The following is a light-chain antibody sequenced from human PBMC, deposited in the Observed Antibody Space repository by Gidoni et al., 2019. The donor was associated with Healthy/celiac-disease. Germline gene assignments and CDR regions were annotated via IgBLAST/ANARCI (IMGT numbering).Light chain of an antibody. J-gene: IGKJ1*01. V-gene: IGKV1-6*01. CDR3: LHPWT. CDR2: AES. Sequence: AIQMTQSPSYLSASVGDRVTITCGVSQGIRNDLGWYQQKPGKAPKLLIYAESSLQSGVPSRFSGSGSGTDFTLTISSLQPEDFATYYCLHPWTFGQGTKVEIK. CDR1: QGIRND.